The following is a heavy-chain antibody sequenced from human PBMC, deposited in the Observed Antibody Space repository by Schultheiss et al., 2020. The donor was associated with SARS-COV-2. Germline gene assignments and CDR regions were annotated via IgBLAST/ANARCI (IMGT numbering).Heavy chain of an antibody. CDR1: GGSISSGDYY. V-gene: IGHV4-30-4*01. CDR3: ARDRGLDSSSSGGDY. CDR2: IYYSGST. D-gene: IGHD6-6*01. Sequence: SETLSLTCTVSGGSISSGDYYWSWIRQPPGKGLEWIGYIYYSGSTNYNPSLKSRVTISVDTSKNQFSLKLSSVTAADTAVYYCARDRGLDSSSSGGDYWGQRTLVTVSS. J-gene: IGHJ4*02.